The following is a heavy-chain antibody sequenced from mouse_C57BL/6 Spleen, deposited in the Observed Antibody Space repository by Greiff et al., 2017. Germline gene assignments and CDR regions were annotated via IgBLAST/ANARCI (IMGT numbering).Heavy chain of an antibody. D-gene: IGHD1-1*01. CDR2: INPNYGTT. J-gene: IGHJ2*01. Sequence: EVQLQQSGPELVKPGASVKISCKASGYSFTDYNMNWVKQSNGKSLEWIGVINPNYGTTSYNQKFKGKATLTVDQSSSTAYMQLNSLTSEDSAVYYGARGGNYGSSLGYFDYWGQGTTLTVSA. CDR1: GYSFTDYN. CDR3: ARGGNYGSSLGYFDY. V-gene: IGHV1-39*01.